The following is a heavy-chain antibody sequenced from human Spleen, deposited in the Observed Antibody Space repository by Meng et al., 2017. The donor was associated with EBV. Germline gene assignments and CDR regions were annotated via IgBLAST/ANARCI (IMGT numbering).Heavy chain of an antibody. CDR1: GYTFNNNG. J-gene: IGHJ4*02. Sequence: QVQLMESGAEVKKSGASVKGSCKASGYTFNNNGITWMRQAPGQGLEWMGWISGYNGNTHYARSVQGRVTMTTDTSTSTAYMELRSLRSDDTAVYYCARAHGDYEFDFWGQGTLVTVSS. CDR2: ISGYNGNT. V-gene: IGHV1-18*01. CDR3: ARAHGDYEFDF. D-gene: IGHD4-17*01.